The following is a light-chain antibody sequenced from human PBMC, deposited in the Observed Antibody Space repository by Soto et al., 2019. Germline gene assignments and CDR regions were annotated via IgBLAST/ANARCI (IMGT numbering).Light chain of an antibody. CDR1: QSISSW. Sequence: DIQMTQSPSTLSASVGDRVTITCRASQSISSWLAWYQQKPGKAPKLLIYDASSLESGVPSRFSGSGSRTEFTLTISSLQPDDFATYYCQQYNSYSPLFGPGTKVDIK. V-gene: IGKV1-5*01. CDR2: DAS. J-gene: IGKJ3*01. CDR3: QQYNSYSPL.